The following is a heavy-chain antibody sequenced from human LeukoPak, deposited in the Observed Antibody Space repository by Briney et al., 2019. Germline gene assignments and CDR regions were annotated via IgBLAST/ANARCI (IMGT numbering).Heavy chain of an antibody. D-gene: IGHD4-23*01. CDR1: GYTLTSYD. V-gene: IGHV1-8*01. Sequence: ASVTVSCKASGYTLTSYDINWVRQATGQGLEWMGWMNPNSGRTGYSQKFQGRITITRNTSISTAYMELSSLRSDDTAVYYCARETPSRYFDYWGQGTLVTVSS. J-gene: IGHJ4*02. CDR2: MNPNSGRT. CDR3: ARETPSRYFDY.